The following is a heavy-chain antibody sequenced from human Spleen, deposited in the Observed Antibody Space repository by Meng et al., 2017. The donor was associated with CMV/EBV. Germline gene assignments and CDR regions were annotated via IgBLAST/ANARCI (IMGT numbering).Heavy chain of an antibody. CDR1: GGSFSGYY. V-gene: IGHV4-34*01. CDR3: ARGKRYSDFWSVARANLRGGNPNGAFDI. J-gene: IGHJ3*02. Sequence: SETLSLTCAVYGGSFSGYYWSWIRQPPGKGLEWIGEINHSGSTNYNPSLKSRVTISVDTSKNQFSLKLSSVTAADTAVYYCARGKRYSDFWSVARANLRGGNPNGAFDIWGQGTMVTVSS. D-gene: IGHD3-3*01. CDR2: INHSGST.